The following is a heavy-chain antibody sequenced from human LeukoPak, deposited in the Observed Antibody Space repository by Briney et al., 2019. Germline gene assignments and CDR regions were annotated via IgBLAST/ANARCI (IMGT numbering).Heavy chain of an antibody. CDR2: IRYDGSNK. CDR3: AKDKGVGSRLRELSHTSDY. Sequence: PGGSLRLSCAASGFTFSSYGMHWVRQAPGKGLEWVALIRYDGSNKYYADSVKGRFTISRDNSKNTLYLQMNSMRAEDTAVYYCAKDKGVGSRLRELSHTSDYWGQGTLVTVSS. V-gene: IGHV3-30*02. CDR1: GFTFSSYG. J-gene: IGHJ4*02. D-gene: IGHD3-16*02.